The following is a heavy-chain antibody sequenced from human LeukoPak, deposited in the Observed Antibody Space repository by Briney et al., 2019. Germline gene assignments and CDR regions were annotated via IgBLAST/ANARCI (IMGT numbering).Heavy chain of an antibody. CDR2: MNPNSGNT. J-gene: IGHJ4*02. CDR1: GYTFTSYD. D-gene: IGHD3/OR15-3a*01. V-gene: IGHV1-8*01. CDR3: ARGLLPGTYNVWTGPSFDY. Sequence: ASVKVSCKASGYTFTSYDINWVRQATGQGLEWMGWMNPNSGNTGYAQKFQGRVTTTRNTSISTAYMELSSLRSEDTAVYYCARGLLPGTYNVWTGPSFDYWGQGTLVTVSS.